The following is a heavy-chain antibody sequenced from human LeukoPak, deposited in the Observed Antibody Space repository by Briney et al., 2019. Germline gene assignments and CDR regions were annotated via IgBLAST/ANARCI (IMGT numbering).Heavy chain of an antibody. CDR3: ARESYYGSGSYYNGVDY. Sequence: SQTLSLTCAISGDSVSSNSAAWNWIRQSPSRGLEWLGRTYYRSKWYNDYAVSVKSRITINPDTSKNQFSLQLNSVTPEDTAVYYCARESYYGSGSYYNGVDYWGQGTLVTVSS. V-gene: IGHV6-1*01. J-gene: IGHJ4*02. CDR2: TYYRSKWYN. CDR1: GDSVSSNSAA. D-gene: IGHD3-10*01.